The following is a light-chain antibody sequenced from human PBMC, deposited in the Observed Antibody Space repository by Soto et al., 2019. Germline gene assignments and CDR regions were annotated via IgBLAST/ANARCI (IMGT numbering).Light chain of an antibody. CDR1: QSIRSR. J-gene: IGKJ1*01. V-gene: IGKV1-39*01. Sequence: DIQMTQFPSSLSASVGDTVTITCRASQSIRSRLNWYQQKPGKAPNLLIYAATKLESEVPSRFSGSGSGTDFTLTVSSLQPEDLATYYCQQGYTTPLTFGQGTKVDIK. CDR3: QQGYTTPLT. CDR2: AAT.